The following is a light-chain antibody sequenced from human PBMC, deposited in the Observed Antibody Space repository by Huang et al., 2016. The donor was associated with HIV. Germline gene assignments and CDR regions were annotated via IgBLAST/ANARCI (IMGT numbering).Light chain of an antibody. CDR2: DAS. CDR1: QSVSSY. Sequence: EIVLTQSPATLSLSPGERATLSCRASQSVSSYLAWYQQKPGQAPRLLIYDASNRATGIPARFNGSGSGTDFTLTISSLEPEDFAVYYCQQRSNWAPITFGGGTKVEIK. J-gene: IGKJ4*01. CDR3: QQRSNWAPIT. V-gene: IGKV3-11*01.